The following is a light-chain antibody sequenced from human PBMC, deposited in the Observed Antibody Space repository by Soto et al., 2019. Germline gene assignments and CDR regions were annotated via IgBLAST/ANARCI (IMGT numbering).Light chain of an antibody. CDR3: SSYTSSSTYV. Sequence: QSALTQPASVSGSPGQSITISCTGTSSDVGGYNYVSWYQQHPGKAPQLMIFEVTNRPAGVSNRFSGSKSGNTASLTISGLQADDEADYYCSSYTSSSTYVFGTGTKLTVL. V-gene: IGLV2-14*01. J-gene: IGLJ1*01. CDR2: EVT. CDR1: SSDVGGYNY.